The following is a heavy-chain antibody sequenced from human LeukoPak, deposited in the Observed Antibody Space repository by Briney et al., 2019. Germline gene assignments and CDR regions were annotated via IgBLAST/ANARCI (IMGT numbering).Heavy chain of an antibody. CDR2: ISSDGSSK. V-gene: IGHV3-30*03. CDR1: GFTFSTYG. CDR3: ATQCGGNCRDDY. D-gene: IGHD1-1*01. Sequence: PGGSLRLSCAASGFTFSTYGMHWVRQAPGKGLEWVALISSDGSSKYHADSVKDRFTISRDDSKNTLYLQMNSLRPEDTAVYYCATQCGGNCRDDYWGQGTLVTVSS. J-gene: IGHJ4*02.